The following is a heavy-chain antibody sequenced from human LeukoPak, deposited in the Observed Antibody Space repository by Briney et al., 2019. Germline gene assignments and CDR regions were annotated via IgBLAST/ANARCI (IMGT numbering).Heavy chain of an antibody. V-gene: IGHV4-34*01. J-gene: IGHJ4*02. Sequence: SETLSLTCAVYGGSFSGYYWSWIRQPPGKGLEWIGEINHSGSTNYNPSLKSRVTISVDTSKNQFSLKLSSVTAADTAVYYCARGPINGDYGDFDYWGQGTLVTVSS. CDR3: ARGPINGDYGDFDY. D-gene: IGHD4-17*01. CDR2: INHSGST. CDR1: GGSFSGYY.